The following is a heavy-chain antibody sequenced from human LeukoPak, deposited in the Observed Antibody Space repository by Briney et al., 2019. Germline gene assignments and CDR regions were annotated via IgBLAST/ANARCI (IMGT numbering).Heavy chain of an antibody. V-gene: IGHV3-21*01. CDR3: ARETEPVFWSGLNWFDP. J-gene: IGHJ5*02. CDR2: ISSSSYI. D-gene: IGHD3-3*01. CDR1: GFTFSSYS. Sequence: GGSLRLSCAASGFTFSSYSMNWVRQAPGKGLEWVSSISSSSYIYYADSVKGRFTISRDNAKNSLYLQMNSLRAEDTAVYYCARETEPVFWSGLNWFDPWGQGTLVTVSS.